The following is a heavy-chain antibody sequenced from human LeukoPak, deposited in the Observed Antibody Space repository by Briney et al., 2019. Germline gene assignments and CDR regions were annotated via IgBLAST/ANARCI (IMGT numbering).Heavy chain of an antibody. CDR1: GYSISSGYY. Sequence: PSETLSLTCTVSGYSISSGYYWGWIRQPPGKGLEWIGSIYHSGGSDYNSSLKSRVTISVDTSKNQFSLKLSSVTAADTAVYYCARNYYDSSGYSYFDYWGQGTLVTVSS. CDR2: IYHSGGS. V-gene: IGHV4-38-2*02. CDR3: ARNYYDSSGYSYFDY. J-gene: IGHJ4*02. D-gene: IGHD3-22*01.